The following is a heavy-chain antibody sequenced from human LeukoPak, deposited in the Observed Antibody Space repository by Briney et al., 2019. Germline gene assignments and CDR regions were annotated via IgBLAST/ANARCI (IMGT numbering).Heavy chain of an antibody. V-gene: IGHV1-8*03. Sequence: GASVKVSCKTSGYTFTNFDTNWVRQATGQGLEWLGWMNPYTGKTGYAQKFQGRVTFTGDTSIRTAYMEVSSLTSEDTAVYYCARAPTPFYYDSSAYYSDFWGQGTLVTVSS. J-gene: IGHJ4*02. CDR3: ARAPTPFYYDSSAYYSDF. CDR2: MNPYTGKT. D-gene: IGHD6-25*01. CDR1: GYTFTNFD.